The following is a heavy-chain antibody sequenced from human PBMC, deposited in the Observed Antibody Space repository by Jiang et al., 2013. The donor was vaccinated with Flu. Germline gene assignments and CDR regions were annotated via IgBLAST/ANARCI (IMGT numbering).Heavy chain of an antibody. Sequence: SSVGYYWSWIRQHPGKGLEWIGYIYYSGKSYSNPSLRSRAIITLDTSKNHFSLTLNSVTAADTAVYYCARGGRGAVDIWGQGTMVTVSS. V-gene: IGHV4-31*02. CDR1: SSVGYY. CDR2: IYYSGKS. J-gene: IGHJ3*02. D-gene: IGHD5-24*01. CDR3: ARGGRGAVDI.